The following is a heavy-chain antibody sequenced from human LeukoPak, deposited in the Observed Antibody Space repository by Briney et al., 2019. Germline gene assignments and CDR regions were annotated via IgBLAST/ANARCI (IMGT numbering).Heavy chain of an antibody. D-gene: IGHD6-13*01. CDR3: ARDGAVGYDY. Sequence: ASVKVSCKASGYTFTGYYMHWVRQAPGQGLEWMGIINPSGGSTSYAQEFQGRVTMTRDKSTSTVYMELTSLRSEDTAVYYCARDGAVGYDYWGQGTLVTVSS. J-gene: IGHJ4*02. V-gene: IGHV1-46*01. CDR2: INPSGGST. CDR1: GYTFTGYY.